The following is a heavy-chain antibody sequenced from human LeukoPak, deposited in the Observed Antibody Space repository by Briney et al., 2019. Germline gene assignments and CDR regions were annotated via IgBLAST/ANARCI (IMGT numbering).Heavy chain of an antibody. CDR2: IYTSGST. D-gene: IGHD6-19*01. Sequence: SETLSLTCTVSGGSISSYYWSWIRQPPGKGLEWIGYIYTSGSTNYNPSLKSRVTISVDTSKNQFSPKLSSVTAADTAVYYCARLRQGSSGYNWFDPWGQGTLVTVSS. CDR3: ARLRQGSSGYNWFDP. CDR1: GGSISSYY. J-gene: IGHJ5*02. V-gene: IGHV4-4*09.